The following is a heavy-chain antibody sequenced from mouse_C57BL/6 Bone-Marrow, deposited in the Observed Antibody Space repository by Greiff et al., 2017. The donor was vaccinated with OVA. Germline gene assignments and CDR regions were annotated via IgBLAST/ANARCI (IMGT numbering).Heavy chain of an antibody. D-gene: IGHD2-1*01. Sequence: EVQVVESWGGLVQPGGSLKLSCAASGFTFSDYYMYWVRQTPEKRLEWVAYISNGGGSTYYPDTVKGRFTISRDNAKNTLYLQMSRLKSEDTAMYYCAREGYYGNPKDAMDYWGQGTSVTVSS. V-gene: IGHV5-12*01. CDR3: AREGYYGNPKDAMDY. CDR1: GFTFSDYY. CDR2: ISNGGGST. J-gene: IGHJ4*01.